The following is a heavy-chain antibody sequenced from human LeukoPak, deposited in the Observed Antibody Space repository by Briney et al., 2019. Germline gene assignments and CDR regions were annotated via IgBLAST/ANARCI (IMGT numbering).Heavy chain of an antibody. D-gene: IGHD3-16*02. Sequence: KPSETLSLTCTVSGGSIGSSSYYWGWIRQPPGKGLEWIGSIYYSGSTYYNPSLKSRVTISVDTSKNQFSLKLSSVTAADTAVYYCARPSTDYVWGSYRTGAFDIWGQGTMVTVSS. CDR2: IYYSGST. CDR1: GGSIGSSSYY. J-gene: IGHJ3*02. V-gene: IGHV4-39*01. CDR3: ARPSTDYVWGSYRTGAFDI.